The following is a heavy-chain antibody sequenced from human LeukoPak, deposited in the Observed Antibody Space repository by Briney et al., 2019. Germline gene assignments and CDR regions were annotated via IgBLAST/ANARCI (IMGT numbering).Heavy chain of an antibody. J-gene: IGHJ4*02. V-gene: IGHV3-23*01. CDR1: GFTFSSYA. CDR3: AKGDLNVVVPAAIPLGIDY. CDR2: IRGSGGST. Sequence: PGGSLRLSCAASGFTFSSYAMSWVRQAPGKGLEWVSAIRGSGGSTYYADSVKGRFTISRDNSKNTLYLQMNSLRAEDTAVYYCAKGDLNVVVPAAIPLGIDYWGQGTLVTVSS. D-gene: IGHD2-2*02.